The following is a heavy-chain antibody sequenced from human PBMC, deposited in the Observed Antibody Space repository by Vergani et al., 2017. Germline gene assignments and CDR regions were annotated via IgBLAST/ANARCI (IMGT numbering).Heavy chain of an antibody. D-gene: IGHD2-15*01. CDR1: GFTFSSYA. CDR3: VKVVPRYFDL. V-gene: IGHV3-64D*06. Sequence: EVQLVESGGGLVQPGGSLRLSCSASGFTFSSYAMHWVRQAPGKGLEYVSAISSNGGSTYYADSVKGRFTISRDNSKNTLYLQMSGLRAEDTAVYYGVKVVPRYFDLWGRGTLVTVSS. J-gene: IGHJ2*01. CDR2: ISSNGGST.